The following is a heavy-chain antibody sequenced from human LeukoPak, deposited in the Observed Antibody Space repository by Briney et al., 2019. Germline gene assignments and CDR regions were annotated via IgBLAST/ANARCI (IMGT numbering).Heavy chain of an antibody. V-gene: IGHV1-2*02. J-gene: IGHJ3*02. CDR1: GGTFSSYA. Sequence: ASVKVSCKASGGTFSSYAISWVRQAPGQGLEWMGWINPNSGGTNYAQKFQGRVTMTRDTSISTAYMELSRLRSDDTAVYYCARVLAVAGSDAFDIWGQGTMVTVSS. CDR2: INPNSGGT. D-gene: IGHD6-19*01. CDR3: ARVLAVAGSDAFDI.